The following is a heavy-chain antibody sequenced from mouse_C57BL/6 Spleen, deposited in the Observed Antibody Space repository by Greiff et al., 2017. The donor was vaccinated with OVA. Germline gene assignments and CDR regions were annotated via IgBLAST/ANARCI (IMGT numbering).Heavy chain of an antibody. V-gene: IGHV1-54*01. CDR1: GYAFTNYL. CDR3: ARGGVRGAMDY. CDR2: INPGSGGT. J-gene: IGHJ4*01. Sequence: VKLQQSGAELVRPGTSVKVSCKASGYAFTNYLIEWVKQRPGQGLEWIGVINPGSGGTNYNEKFKGKATLTADKSSSTAYMQLSSLTSEDSAVYFCARGGVRGAMDYWGQGTSVTVSS. D-gene: IGHD6-1*01.